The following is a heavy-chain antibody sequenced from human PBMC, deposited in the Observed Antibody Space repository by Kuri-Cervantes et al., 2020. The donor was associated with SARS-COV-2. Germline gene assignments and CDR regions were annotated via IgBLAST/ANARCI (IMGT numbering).Heavy chain of an antibody. CDR2: IDPSDSYT. V-gene: IGHV5-10-1*01. J-gene: IGHJ4*02. CDR1: GYSLTSYW. CDR3: ARQGWELFQWSNDFDY. D-gene: IGHD1-26*01. Sequence: GGSLRLSCKGSGYSLTSYWISWVRQMPGKGLEWMGRIDPSDSYTNYSPSFQGHVTISADKSISTAYLQWSSLKASDTAMYYCARQGWELFQWSNDFDYWGQGTLVTVSS.